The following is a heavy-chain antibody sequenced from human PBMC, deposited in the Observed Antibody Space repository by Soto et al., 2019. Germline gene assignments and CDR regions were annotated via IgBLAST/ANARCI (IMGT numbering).Heavy chain of an antibody. CDR2: FYYSGST. CDR1: GGSISSSSYY. J-gene: IGHJ5*02. D-gene: IGHD1-26*01. CDR3: ATQEVGGSYVYTFDP. Sequence: PSETLSLTCTVSGGSISSSSYYWGWIRQPPGKGLEWIGSFYYSGSTYYNPSLKSRVTISVDTSKNQFSLKLSSVTAADTAVYYCATQEVGGSYVYTFDPWGQGTLVTVSS. V-gene: IGHV4-39*01.